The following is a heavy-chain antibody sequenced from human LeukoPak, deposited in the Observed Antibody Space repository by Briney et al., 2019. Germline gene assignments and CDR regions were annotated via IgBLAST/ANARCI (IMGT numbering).Heavy chain of an antibody. D-gene: IGHD3-3*01. CDR1: GFTFSTYA. Sequence: GGSLRLSCAASGFTFSTYAMGWVRQAPGKGLDWVATINDSGGRTHYADSVKGRFTISRDNAKNSLYMQMNSLRAEDTAVYYCARVGEFLRSPYYYMDVWGTGTTVTVSS. V-gene: IGHV3-23*01. CDR2: INDSGGRT. CDR3: ARVGEFLRSPYYYMDV. J-gene: IGHJ6*03.